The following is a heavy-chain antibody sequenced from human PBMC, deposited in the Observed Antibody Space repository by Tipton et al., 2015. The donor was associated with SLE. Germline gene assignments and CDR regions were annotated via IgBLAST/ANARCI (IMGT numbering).Heavy chain of an antibody. CDR1: AASISTSY. D-gene: IGHD7-27*01. CDR3: AHANWGTNFDY. J-gene: IGHJ4*02. V-gene: IGHV4-59*12. CDR2: IYQNGGT. Sequence: TLSLTCPVSAASISTSYWSWIRQAPGKGLEWIAYIYQNGGTSYNPSLRSRFSISIDTSKNQFSLKLSSVTAADTAVFYCAHANWGTNFDYWGQGTLVTVSS.